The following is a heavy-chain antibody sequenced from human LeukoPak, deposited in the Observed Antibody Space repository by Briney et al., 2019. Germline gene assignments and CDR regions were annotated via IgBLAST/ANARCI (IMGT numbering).Heavy chain of an antibody. J-gene: IGHJ6*03. CDR1: GFTFSSYE. CDR2: ISSSGSTI. CDR3: ARIIVATILTSNYYYYMDV. V-gene: IGHV3-48*03. D-gene: IGHD5-12*01. Sequence: PGGSLRLSCAASGFTFSSYEKNWVRQAPGKGLEWVSYISSSGSTIYYADSVKGGFTISRDNAKNSLYLQMNSLRAEDTAVYYCARIIVATILTSNYYYYMDVWGKGTTVTVSS.